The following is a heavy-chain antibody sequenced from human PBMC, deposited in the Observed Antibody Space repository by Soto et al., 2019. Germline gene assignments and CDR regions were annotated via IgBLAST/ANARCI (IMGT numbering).Heavy chain of an antibody. Sequence: EVQLVESGGGLVQPGGSLRLSCVVSGLTFSNYWMSWVRQAPGKGLEWVANINQDGSERYYVDSVKSRFTISRDHAKNSLYLQMTSLRAEDTAEYSCARPARECSSPGCANWGQGTLVTVSS. CDR1: GLTFSNYW. V-gene: IGHV3-7*01. CDR3: ARPARECSSPGCAN. J-gene: IGHJ4*02. D-gene: IGHD2-2*01. CDR2: INQDGSER.